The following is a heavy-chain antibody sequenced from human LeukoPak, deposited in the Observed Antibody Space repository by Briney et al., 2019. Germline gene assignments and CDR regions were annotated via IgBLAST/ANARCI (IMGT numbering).Heavy chain of an antibody. J-gene: IGHJ6*03. CDR1: GFTFSSYE. Sequence: GGSLRLSCAASGFTFSSYEMNWVRQAPGKGLEWVSYISSSGSTIYYADSVKGRFTISRDNSKNTLYLQMNSLRAEDTAVYYCARGGYSSGWSFAYYYYYMDVWGKGTTVTVSS. V-gene: IGHV3-48*03. D-gene: IGHD6-19*01. CDR3: ARGGYSSGWSFAYYYYYMDV. CDR2: ISSSGSTI.